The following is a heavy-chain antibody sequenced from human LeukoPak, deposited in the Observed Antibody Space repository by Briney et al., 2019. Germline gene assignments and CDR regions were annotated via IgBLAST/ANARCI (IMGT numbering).Heavy chain of an antibody. CDR2: ISGSGGST. D-gene: IGHD4-17*01. V-gene: IGHV3-23*01. CDR3: ARDDMTTVTTIDY. CDR1: GFTFSSYA. J-gene: IGHJ4*02. Sequence: GGSLRLSCAACGFTFSSYAMSWVRQAPGKGMEWVSAISGSGGSTYYADSVKGRFTISRDNAKNSLYLQMNSLRAEDTAVYYCARDDMTTVTTIDYWGQGTLVTVSS.